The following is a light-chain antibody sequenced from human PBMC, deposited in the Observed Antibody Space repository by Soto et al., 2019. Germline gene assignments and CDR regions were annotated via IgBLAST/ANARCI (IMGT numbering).Light chain of an antibody. Sequence: SVLTQPASVSGSPGQSITISCTGTSSDVGAYNFVSWHQQHPGKAPKLMIYNVYDRPSGISYRFSGSKSGNTASLTISGLRGEDEADYYCSAYTVSRTYVFGTGTKVTVL. CDR2: NVY. CDR3: SAYTVSRTYV. CDR1: SSDVGAYNF. J-gene: IGLJ1*01. V-gene: IGLV2-14*03.